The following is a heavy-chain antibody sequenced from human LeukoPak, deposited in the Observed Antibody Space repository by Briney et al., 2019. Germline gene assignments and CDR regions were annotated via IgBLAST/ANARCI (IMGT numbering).Heavy chain of an antibody. CDR2: INPSGGNT. V-gene: IGHV1-46*01. Sequence: ASVKVSCKASGYIFTSYYIHWVRQAPGQGLEWMGIINPSGGNTNYAQKFQGRVTMTRDTSTSTVYMELSSLRSGDTAVYYCAKDTGGSGTRWFDPWGQGTLVTVSS. J-gene: IGHJ5*02. CDR3: AKDTGGSGTRWFDP. D-gene: IGHD3-10*01. CDR1: GYIFTSYY.